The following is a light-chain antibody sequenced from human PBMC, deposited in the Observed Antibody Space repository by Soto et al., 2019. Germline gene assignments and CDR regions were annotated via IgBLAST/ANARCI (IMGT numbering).Light chain of an antibody. V-gene: IGLV2-14*01. CDR2: EVK. CDR3: SSDTSSTTL. CDR1: SSDVGGYNY. J-gene: IGLJ2*01. Sequence: QSALTQPASVSGSPGQSITISCTGTSSDVGGYNYVSWYQHHPGKAPKLMIYEVKNRPSGVSNRFSGSKSGNTASLTISGLQADDEADYYCSSDTSSTTLFGGGTKLTVL.